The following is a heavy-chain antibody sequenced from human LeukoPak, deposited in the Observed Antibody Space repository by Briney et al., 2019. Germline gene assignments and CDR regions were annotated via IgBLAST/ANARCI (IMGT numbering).Heavy chain of an antibody. CDR3: ARDIANNWFDP. Sequence: SETLSLTCTVSGYSISSGYYWSWIRQPPGKGLEWIGYIYYSGSTNYNPSLKSRVTISVDTSKNQFSLKLSSVTAADTAVYYCARDIANNWFDPWGQGTLVTVSS. CDR2: IYYSGST. V-gene: IGHV4-61*01. D-gene: IGHD6-13*01. J-gene: IGHJ5*02. CDR1: GYSISSGYY.